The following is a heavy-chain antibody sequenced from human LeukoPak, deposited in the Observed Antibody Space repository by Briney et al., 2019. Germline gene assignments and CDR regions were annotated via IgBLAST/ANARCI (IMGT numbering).Heavy chain of an antibody. D-gene: IGHD2/OR15-2a*01. CDR3: AKDADFEYSTSPDH. J-gene: IGHJ4*02. CDR1: GFIFSNYA. V-gene: IGHV3-23*01. Sequence: GGSLRLSCAASGFIFSNYAMNWVRQGPGKGLEWVSSISNSGRGTYYADFVQGRFIISRDNSKSTVYLQMNSLRAEDTAIYFCAKDADFEYSTSPDHWGQGTLVTVSS. CDR2: ISNSGRGT.